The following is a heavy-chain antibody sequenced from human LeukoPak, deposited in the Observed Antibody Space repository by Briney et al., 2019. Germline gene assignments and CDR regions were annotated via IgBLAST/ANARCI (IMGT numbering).Heavy chain of an antibody. CDR2: IKSKTDGGTT. Sequence: GGSLRLSCAASGFTFSNAWMSWVRQAPGKGLEWVGRIKSKTDGGTTDYAAPVKGRFTISRDDSKNTLYLPMNSLKTEDTTVYYCTTDLNVIIWFGESPPGDYWGQGTLVTVSS. CDR1: GFTFSNAW. CDR3: TTDLNVIIWFGESPPGDY. D-gene: IGHD3-10*01. J-gene: IGHJ4*02. V-gene: IGHV3-15*01.